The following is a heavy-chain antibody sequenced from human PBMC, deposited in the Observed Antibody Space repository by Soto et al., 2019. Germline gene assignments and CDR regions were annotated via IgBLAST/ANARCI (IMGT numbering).Heavy chain of an antibody. CDR2: MNANSGNT. Sequence: QVQLVQSGAEVKKPGASVKVSCKASGYTFTSYDINWVRRATGQGLEWMGWMNANSGNTGYAQKFQGRVTITSNTSISTAYMELSSLRSEDTAVYYCARGRYCSSTSSYTCYYWGQGTLVTVSS. CDR1: GYTFTSYD. CDR3: ARGRYCSSTSSYTCYY. J-gene: IGHJ4*02. D-gene: IGHD2-2*02. V-gene: IGHV1-8*01.